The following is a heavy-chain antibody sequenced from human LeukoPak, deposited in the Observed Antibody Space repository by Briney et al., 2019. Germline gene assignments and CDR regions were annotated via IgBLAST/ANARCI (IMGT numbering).Heavy chain of an antibody. Sequence: QPGGSLRLSCAASGFTFSSYEMNWVRQAPGKGLEWVSYISSSGSTIYYADSVKGRFTISRDNAKNSLYLQMNSLRAEDTAVYYCARVLVQKYSSPMDVWGKGTTVTISS. CDR2: ISSSGSTI. CDR3: ARVLVQKYSSPMDV. D-gene: IGHD6-13*01. J-gene: IGHJ6*04. CDR1: GFTFSSYE. V-gene: IGHV3-48*03.